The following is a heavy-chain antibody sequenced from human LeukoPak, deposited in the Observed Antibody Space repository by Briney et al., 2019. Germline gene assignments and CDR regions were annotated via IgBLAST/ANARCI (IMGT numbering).Heavy chain of an antibody. CDR1: GFFLSRHG. CDR2: VSGGGCRTT. Sequence: GVCLRLPCPPSGFFLSRHGMIWVRQAPGTGMEWASTVSGGGCRTTYYADSVKGRFTISRDNSKNTLYLQMNSLRDEDTAVYYCARDTGREKATIYGCDYSGEGTQV. D-gene: IGHD5-24*01. CDR3: ARDTGREKATIYGCDY. V-gene: IGHV3-23*01. J-gene: IGHJ4*02.